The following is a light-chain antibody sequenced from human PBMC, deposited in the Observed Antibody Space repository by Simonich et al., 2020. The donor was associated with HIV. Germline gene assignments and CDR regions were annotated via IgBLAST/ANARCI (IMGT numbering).Light chain of an antibody. V-gene: IGKV4-1*01. CDR2: WAS. CDR3: QQYYATPYT. J-gene: IGKJ2*01. CDR1: QTVLYNSNNKNF. Sequence: DIVMTQSPASLAVSLGERATINCKSSQTVLYNSNNKNFLAWYQQKPGQPPKLLIYWASTRESGVPDRFSGSGSGTDFTLTISSLQAEDVAVYYCQQYYATPYTFGQGTKVEI.